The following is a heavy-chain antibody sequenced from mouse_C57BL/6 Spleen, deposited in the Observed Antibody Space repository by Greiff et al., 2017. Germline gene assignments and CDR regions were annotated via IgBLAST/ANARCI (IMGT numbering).Heavy chain of an antibody. Sequence: VQLQESGPELVKPGASVKISCKASGYAFSSSWMNWVKQRPGKGLEWIGRIYPGDGDTNYNGKFKGKATLTADKSSSTAYMQLSSLTSEDSAVYFCAIGFDYWGQGTTLTVSS. CDR2: IYPGDGDT. CDR3: AIGFDY. J-gene: IGHJ2*01. V-gene: IGHV1-82*01. CDR1: GYAFSSSW.